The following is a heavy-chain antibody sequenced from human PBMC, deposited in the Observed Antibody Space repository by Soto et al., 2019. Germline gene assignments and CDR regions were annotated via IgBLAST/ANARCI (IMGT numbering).Heavy chain of an antibody. V-gene: IGHV3-23*01. CDR2: ISGGST. CDR1: GFTFSSYA. J-gene: IGHJ4*02. CDR3: AKPMLGYCSGGSCYSDPYFDY. Sequence: GGSLRLSCAASGFTFSSYAMSWVRQAPGKGLEWVSAISGGSTYYADSVKGRFTISRDNSKNTLYLQMNSLRAEDTAVYYCAKPMLGYCSGGSCYSDPYFDYWGQGTLVTVSS. D-gene: IGHD2-15*01.